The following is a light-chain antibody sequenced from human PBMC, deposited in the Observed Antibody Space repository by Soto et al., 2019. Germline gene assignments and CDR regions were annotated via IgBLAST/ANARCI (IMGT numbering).Light chain of an antibody. CDR1: QSVSTY. J-gene: IGKJ1*01. CDR3: QHRSNRPPWT. Sequence: EIVLTQSPTTLSLSPGERATLSCRASQSVSTYLAWYQQKPGQAPRLLIYDASNRATGIPARFSGSGSGTDFTLTISSLEPEDFALYYCQHRSNRPPWTFGQGTKVDIK. CDR2: DAS. V-gene: IGKV3-11*01.